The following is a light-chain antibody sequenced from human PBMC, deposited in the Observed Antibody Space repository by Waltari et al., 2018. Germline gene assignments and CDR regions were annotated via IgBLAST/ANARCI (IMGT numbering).Light chain of an antibody. J-gene: IGKJ4*01. CDR2: WAS. CDR1: QSLTSY. V-gene: IGKV4-1*01. Sequence: EIVLTQSPATLSLSPGEGATLSCRASQSLTSYLAWYQQKPGQPPKLLFYWASTRESGVPDRFSGSGSGTEFTLTINSLQAEDVAIYYCQQYYSRPLTFGGGTRVEIK. CDR3: QQYYSRPLT.